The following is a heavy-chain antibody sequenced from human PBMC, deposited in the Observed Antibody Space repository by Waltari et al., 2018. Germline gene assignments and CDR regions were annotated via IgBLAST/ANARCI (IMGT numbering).Heavy chain of an antibody. Sequence: EVQLLASGGGLVQPGGSLRLSCAASGFTFSTYVMNWVRQAPGKGLEWVSSISDGGGIINYADSVKGRFTISRDNSKNTVYLQMKSLRAEDTAVYYCARGSGVDYWGQGTLVTISS. CDR1: GFTFSTYV. CDR3: ARGSGVDY. CDR2: ISDGGGII. D-gene: IGHD7-27*01. V-gene: IGHV3-23*01. J-gene: IGHJ4*02.